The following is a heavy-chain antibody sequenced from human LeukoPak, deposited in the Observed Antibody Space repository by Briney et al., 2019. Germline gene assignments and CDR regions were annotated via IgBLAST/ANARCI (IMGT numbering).Heavy chain of an antibody. V-gene: IGHV3-23*01. CDR3: AKSAAAAGRTHFDY. Sequence: PGGSLRLSCAASGFTFSSYAMSWVRQAPGKGLEWVSDVSGSGDSTYYADSVKGRFTISRDDSKNTLYLQMNSLRAEDTAVYYCAKSAAAAGRTHFDYWGQGTLVTVSS. J-gene: IGHJ4*02. CDR2: VSGSGDST. D-gene: IGHD6-13*01. CDR1: GFTFSSYA.